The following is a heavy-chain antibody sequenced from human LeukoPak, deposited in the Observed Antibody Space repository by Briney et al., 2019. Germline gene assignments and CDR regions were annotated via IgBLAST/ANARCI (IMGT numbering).Heavy chain of an antibody. D-gene: IGHD3-10*01. CDR3: ATEVYYGSGIPRSSNDY. J-gene: IGHJ4*02. Sequence: SETLSLTCAVYGGSFSGYYWSWIRQPPGKGLEWIGETNHSGSTNYNPSLKSRVTISVDTSKNQFSLKLSSVTAADTAVYYCATEVYYGSGIPRSSNDYWGQGTLVTVSS. CDR2: TNHSGST. V-gene: IGHV4-34*01. CDR1: GGSFSGYY.